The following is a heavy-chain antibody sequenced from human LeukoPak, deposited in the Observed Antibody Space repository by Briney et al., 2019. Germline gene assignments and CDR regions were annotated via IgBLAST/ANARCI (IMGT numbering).Heavy chain of an antibody. CDR2: ISGSGGTT. D-gene: IGHD2-2*01. Sequence: PSETLSPTCAVYGGSFRTYYWNWIRQPPGKGLEWVSVISGSGGTTYYADSVKGRFTISRDNSKNTMYLQMNNLRAEDTAIYYCAKDRDCSSTGCYVFADWGQGTLVTVSS. CDR1: GGSFRTYY. J-gene: IGHJ4*02. V-gene: IGHV3-23*01. CDR3: AKDRDCSSTGCYVFAD.